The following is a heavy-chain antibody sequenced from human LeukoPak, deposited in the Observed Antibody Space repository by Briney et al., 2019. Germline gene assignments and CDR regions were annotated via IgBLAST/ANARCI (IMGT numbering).Heavy chain of an antibody. D-gene: IGHD3-22*01. Sequence: SETLSLTCTVSGGSISSSSYYWGWIRQPPGKGLEWIGSIYYSGSTYYNPSLKSRVTISVDTSKNQFSLKLSSVTAADTAVYYCARDTYYYDSSGYRGLDYWGQGTLVTVSS. CDR1: GGSISSSSYY. CDR3: ARDTYYYDSSGYRGLDY. J-gene: IGHJ4*02. CDR2: IYYSGST. V-gene: IGHV4-39*07.